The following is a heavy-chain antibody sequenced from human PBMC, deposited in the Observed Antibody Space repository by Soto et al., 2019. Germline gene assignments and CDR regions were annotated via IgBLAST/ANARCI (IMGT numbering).Heavy chain of an antibody. CDR1: GDSINNSY. J-gene: IGHJ4*02. V-gene: IGHV4-30-2*01. D-gene: IGHD3-10*01. CDR2: IYHSRST. CDR3: ASGGAYGLGSYYHLDY. Sequence: TLSLTCAVSGDSINNSYWSWIRQPPGKGLEWIGYIYHSRSTYYNPSLKSRVTISVDRSKNQFSLKLSSVTAADTAVYYCASGGAYGLGSYYHLDYWGQVTLVTASA.